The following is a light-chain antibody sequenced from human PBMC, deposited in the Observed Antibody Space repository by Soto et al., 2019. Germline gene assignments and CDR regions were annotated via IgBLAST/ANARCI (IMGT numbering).Light chain of an antibody. V-gene: IGKV3-15*01. CDR1: QSVSSN. CDR2: GAS. CDR3: QQYNNWLGT. J-gene: IGKJ1*01. Sequence: EIVMTQSPATLSVSXGERATLSCRASQSVSSNLAWYQQKPGQAPRLLIYGASTRATGIPARFSGSGSGTEFTLTISSLQSEDFAVYYCQQYNNWLGTFGQGTKV.